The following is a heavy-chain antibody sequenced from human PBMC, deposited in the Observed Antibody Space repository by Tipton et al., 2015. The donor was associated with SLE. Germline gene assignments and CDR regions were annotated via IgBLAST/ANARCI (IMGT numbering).Heavy chain of an antibody. CDR2: INHSGST. D-gene: IGHD6-6*01. V-gene: IGHV4-34*01. Sequence: QLVQSGPEVKKPGASVKVSCKASGYTFTSYGISWVRQAPGQGLEWIGEINHSGSTNYNPSLKSRVTISVDTSKNQFSLKLSSVTAADTAVYYCARGLWGIAARPYYFDYWGQGTLVTVSS. J-gene: IGHJ4*02. CDR3: ARGLWGIAARPYYFDY. CDR1: GYTFTSYG.